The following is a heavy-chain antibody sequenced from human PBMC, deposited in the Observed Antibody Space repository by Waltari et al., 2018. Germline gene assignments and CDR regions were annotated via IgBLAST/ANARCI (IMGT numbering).Heavy chain of an antibody. CDR1: GYTFTSYD. CDR3: ARATSIAVAGTRGWAYWFDP. D-gene: IGHD6-19*01. CDR2: MNPNSGNT. V-gene: IGHV1-8*01. J-gene: IGHJ5*02. Sequence: QVQLVQSGAEVKKPGASVKVSCKASGYTFTSYDINWVRQATGQGLEWMGWMNPNSGNTGYAQKFQGRVTMTRNTSISTAYMELSSLRSEDTAVYYCARATSIAVAGTRGWAYWFDPWGQGTLVTVSS.